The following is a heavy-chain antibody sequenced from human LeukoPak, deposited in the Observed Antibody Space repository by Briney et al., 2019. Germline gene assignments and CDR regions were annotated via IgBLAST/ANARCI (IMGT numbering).Heavy chain of an antibody. J-gene: IGHJ3*02. Sequence: ASVKVSCKASGYTFTGYYMHWVRQAPGQGLEWMGWINPNSGGTNYAQQFQGRVTMTRDTSISTAYMELSRLRSDDTAVYYCARFVFIDDAFDIWGQGTMVTVSS. CDR3: ARFVFIDDAFDI. CDR1: GYTFTGYY. D-gene: IGHD2-15*01. V-gene: IGHV1-2*02. CDR2: INPNSGGT.